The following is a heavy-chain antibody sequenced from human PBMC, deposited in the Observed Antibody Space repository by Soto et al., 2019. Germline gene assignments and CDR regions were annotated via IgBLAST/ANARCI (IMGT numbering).Heavy chain of an antibody. CDR3: ARVPTSSSSDFDF. CDR1: GFTFSSYG. CDR2: IWYDGSNK. V-gene: IGHV3-33*01. D-gene: IGHD6-6*01. Sequence: GGSLRLYCAASGFTFSSYGMHWVRQAPGKGLEWVAVIWYDGSNKYYADSVKGRFTISRDNSKNTLYLQMNSPRAADTALCYCARVPTSSSSDFDFWGQGTLVTVSS. J-gene: IGHJ4*02.